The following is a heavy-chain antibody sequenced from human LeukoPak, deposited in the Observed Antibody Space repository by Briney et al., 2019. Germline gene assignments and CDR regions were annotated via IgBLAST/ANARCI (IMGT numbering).Heavy chain of an antibody. V-gene: IGHV4-39*07. J-gene: IGHJ4*02. Sequence: SETLSLTCTVSGGSISSSSHYWGWIRQPPGKGLEWIGSIYYSGSTYYNPSLKSRVTIAVDTSKNQFSLKLSSVTAADTAVYYCARGVVRGSFDYWGQGTLVTVSS. CDR1: GGSISSSSHY. CDR2: IYYSGST. CDR3: ARGVVRGSFDY. D-gene: IGHD3-10*01.